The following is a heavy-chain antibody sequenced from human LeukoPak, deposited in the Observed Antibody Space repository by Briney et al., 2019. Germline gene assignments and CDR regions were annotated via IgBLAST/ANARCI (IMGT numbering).Heavy chain of an antibody. CDR3: TRDLMDYDVSTGLHHYYMDV. CDR1: GFTFSSYW. CDR2: INGDGRNI. V-gene: IGHV3-74*01. J-gene: IGHJ6*02. D-gene: IGHD3-9*01. Sequence: GGSLRLSCVASGFTFSSYWMHWVRRDPTKGLVWVSRINGDGRNINYADSVRGRFTISRDNAKNTLYLQMNTLRVEDTAVYYCTRDLMDYDVSTGLHHYYMDVWGQGTTVTVSS.